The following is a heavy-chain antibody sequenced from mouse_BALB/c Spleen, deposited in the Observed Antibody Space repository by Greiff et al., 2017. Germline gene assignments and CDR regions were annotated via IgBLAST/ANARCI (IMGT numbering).Heavy chain of an antibody. CDR1: GFTFTDYY. J-gene: IGHJ3*01. CDR2: IRNKANGYTT. V-gene: IGHV7-3*02. Sequence: EVQGVESGGGLVQPGGSLRLSCATSGFTFTDYYMSWVRQPPGKALEWLGFIRNKANGYTTEYSAYVKGRFTISRDNSQSILYLQMNTLRAEDSATYYCARFTTATGFAYWGQGTLVTVSA. D-gene: IGHD1-2*01. CDR3: ARFTTATGFAY.